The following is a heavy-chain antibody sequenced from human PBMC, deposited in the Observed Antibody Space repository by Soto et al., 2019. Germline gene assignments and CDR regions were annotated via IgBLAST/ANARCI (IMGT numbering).Heavy chain of an antibody. V-gene: IGHV1-69*13. J-gene: IGHJ5*02. CDR3: ARDRGPVLGTVTTERPFDP. CDR2: TIPIFGTA. Sequence: ASVKVSCKASGGTFSSYGISWVRQAPGQGVEWMGGTIPIFGTANYAQKFQGRVTITADESTSTAYMELSSLRSEDTAVYYCARDRGPVLGTVTTERPFDPWGQGTLVTVSS. D-gene: IGHD4-17*01. CDR1: GGTFSSYG.